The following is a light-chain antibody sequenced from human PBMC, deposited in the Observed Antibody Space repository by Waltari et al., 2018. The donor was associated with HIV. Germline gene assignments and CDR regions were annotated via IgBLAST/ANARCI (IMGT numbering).Light chain of an antibody. J-gene: IGLJ2*01. Sequence: QSVLAQPRPVSGTPGQTANISCSGRTSNVRHKYVYWYQQVTGLAPKLLIYRNNQRPSGVPDRFSGSKSGTSASLAISGLRTEDEAEYYCAVWDDRLSGRLFGGGTKVTVL. CDR1: TSNVRHKY. V-gene: IGLV1-47*01. CDR2: RNN. CDR3: AVWDDRLSGRL.